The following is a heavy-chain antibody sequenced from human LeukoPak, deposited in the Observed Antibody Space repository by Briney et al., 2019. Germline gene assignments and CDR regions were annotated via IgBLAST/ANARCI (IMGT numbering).Heavy chain of an antibody. J-gene: IGHJ4*02. CDR1: GFTFSSHA. V-gene: IGHV3-30*04. CDR2: ISYDGSNK. CDR3: ASPSGSYSY. Sequence: GRSLRLSCAASGFTFSSHAMHWVRQAPGKGLEWVAVISYDGSNKYYADSVKGRFTISRDNSKNTLYLQMNSLRAEDTAVYYCASPSGSYSYWGQGTLVTVSS. D-gene: IGHD1-26*01.